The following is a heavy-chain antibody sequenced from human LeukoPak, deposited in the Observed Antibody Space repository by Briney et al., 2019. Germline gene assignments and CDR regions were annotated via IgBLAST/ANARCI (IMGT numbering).Heavy chain of an antibody. CDR1: ADSVSSNSAA. D-gene: IGHD1-7*01. CDR3: ARSHWNYDNWFDP. Sequence: SQTLSLTCAISADSVSSNSAAWNWIRQSPSRGLEWLGRTYYMSKWYNDYAVSVKSRITINPETSKNQFSLQLKSVTPEDTAVYYCARSHWNYDNWFDPWGQGTLVTVSS. CDR2: TYYMSKWYN. V-gene: IGHV6-1*01. J-gene: IGHJ5*02.